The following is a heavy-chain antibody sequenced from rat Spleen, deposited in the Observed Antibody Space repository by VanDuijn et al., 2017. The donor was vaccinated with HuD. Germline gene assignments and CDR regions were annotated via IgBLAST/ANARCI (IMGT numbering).Heavy chain of an antibody. Sequence: EVQLVESGGGLVQPGRSLKLSCAASGFTFSDYYMAWVRQAPTKGLEWVATISYDGSSTYYRDSVKGRFTISRDNAKSTLYLQMDSLRSEDTATYYCATHPGGWGQGVMVTVSS. CDR3: ATHPGG. V-gene: IGHV5-7*01. CDR1: GFTFSDYY. CDR2: ISYDGSST. J-gene: IGHJ2*01. D-gene: IGHD1-4*01.